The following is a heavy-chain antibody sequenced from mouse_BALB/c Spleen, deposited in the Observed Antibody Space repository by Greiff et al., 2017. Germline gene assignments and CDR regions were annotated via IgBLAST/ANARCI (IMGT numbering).Heavy chain of an antibody. J-gene: IGHJ4*01. Sequence: QVQLKESGAELVRPGSSVKISCKASGYAFSSYWMNWVKQRPGQGLEWIGQIYPGDGDTNYNGKFKGKATLTADKSSSTAYMQLSSLTSEDSAVYFCASGGLYGNPAYWGQGTSVTVSS. V-gene: IGHV1-80*01. CDR1: GYAFSSYW. D-gene: IGHD2-10*02. CDR3: ASGGLYGNPAY. CDR2: IYPGDGDT.